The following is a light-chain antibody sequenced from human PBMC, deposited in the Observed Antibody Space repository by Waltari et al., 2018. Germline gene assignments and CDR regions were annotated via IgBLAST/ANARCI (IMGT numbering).Light chain of an antibody. CDR3: QQYGSSPLT. CDR1: QTVDTY. V-gene: IGKV3-20*01. CDR2: DTS. J-gene: IGKJ4*01. Sequence: EIVLTQSPATLSLSPGERATLSCRASQTVDTYLAWYQQRPGQAPRLLIYDTSNRATGIPDRFSGSGSETDFTLTISRLEPEDFAVYYCQQYGSSPLTFGGGTKVEIK.